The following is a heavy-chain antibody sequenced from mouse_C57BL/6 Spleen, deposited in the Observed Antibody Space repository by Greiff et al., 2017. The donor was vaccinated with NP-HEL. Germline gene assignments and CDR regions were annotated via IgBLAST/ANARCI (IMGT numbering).Heavy chain of an antibody. V-gene: IGHV1-54*01. CDR2: INPGSGGT. D-gene: IGHD1-1*01. J-gene: IGHJ1*03. CDR1: GYAFTNYL. CDR3: ARNYYGSPHFDV. Sequence: VQLQQSGAELVRPGTSVKVTCKASGYAFTNYLIEWVKQRPGQGLEWIGVINPGSGGTNYNEKFKGKATLTADKSSSTAYMQLSSLTSEDSAVYFCARNYYGSPHFDVWGTGTTVTVSS.